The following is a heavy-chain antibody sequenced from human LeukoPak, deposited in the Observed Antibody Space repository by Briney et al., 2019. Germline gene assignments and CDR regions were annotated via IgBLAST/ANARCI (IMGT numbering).Heavy chain of an antibody. CDR3: ARGLLTYDTTSFDY. CDR1: GGSFSGYY. J-gene: IGHJ4*02. Sequence: PSETLSLTCAVYGGSFSGYYWSWIRQPPGKGLEWIGEINHSGSTNYNPSLKSRVTISVDTSKNQFSLKLSSVTAADTAVYYCARGLLTYDTTSFDYWGQGTLVTVSS. D-gene: IGHD3-3*01. CDR2: INHSGST. V-gene: IGHV4-34*01.